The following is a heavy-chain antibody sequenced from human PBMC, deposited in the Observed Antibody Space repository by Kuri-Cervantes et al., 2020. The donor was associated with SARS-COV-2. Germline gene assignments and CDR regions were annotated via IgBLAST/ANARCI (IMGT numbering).Heavy chain of an antibody. V-gene: IGHV7-4-1*02. CDR2: ISTNTGNP. CDR1: GYSFTSYS. J-gene: IGHJ6*03. CDR3: ARVSYSYYMDV. Sequence: ASVKVSCKASGYSFTSYSMNWVRQAPGQGLEWMGWISTNTGNPTYVRGFTGRFVFSVDTSVSTAYLQISSLKAEDTSVYYRARVSYSYYMDVWGKGTTVTVSS.